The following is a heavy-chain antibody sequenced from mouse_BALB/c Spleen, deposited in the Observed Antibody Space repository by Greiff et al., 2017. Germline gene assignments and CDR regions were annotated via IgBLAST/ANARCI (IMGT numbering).Heavy chain of an antibody. CDR1: GFNIKDTY. Sequence: EVQLVESGAELVKPGASVKLSCTASGFNIKDTYMHWVKQRPEQGLEWIGRIDPANGNTKYDPKFQGKATITADTSSNTAYLQLSSLTSEDTAVYYCARCLRREDFDYWGQGTTLTVSS. CDR3: ARCLRREDFDY. CDR2: IDPANGNT. J-gene: IGHJ2*01. V-gene: IGHV14-3*02. D-gene: IGHD2-12*01.